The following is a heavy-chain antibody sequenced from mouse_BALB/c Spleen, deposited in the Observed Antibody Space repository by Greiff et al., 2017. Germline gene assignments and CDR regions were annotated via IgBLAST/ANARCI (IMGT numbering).Heavy chain of an antibody. J-gene: IGHJ4*01. CDR1: GYTFTSYW. V-gene: IGHV1S127*01. CDR3: TRRGYYAMDY. CDR2: IDPSDSYT. Sequence: QVQLKQPGAELVKPGASVKMSCKASGYTFTSYWMHWVKQRPGQGLEWIGTIDPSDSYTSYNQKFKGKATLTVDTSSSTAYMQLSSLTSEDSAVYYCTRRGYYAMDYWGQGTSVTVSS.